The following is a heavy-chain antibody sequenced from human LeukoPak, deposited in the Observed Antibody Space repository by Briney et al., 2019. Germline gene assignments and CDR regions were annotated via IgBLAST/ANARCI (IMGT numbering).Heavy chain of an antibody. CDR2: IIPIFGTA. J-gene: IGHJ4*02. V-gene: IGHV1-69*05. CDR1: GGTFSSYT. D-gene: IGHD3-22*01. CDR3: ARILSNYYDSSGYYDL. Sequence: ASVKVSCKASGGTFSSYTISWVRQAPGQGLEWMGGIIPIFGTANYAQKFQGRVTITTDESTSTAYMERSSLRSEDTAVYYCARILSNYYDSSGYYDLWGQGTLVTVSS.